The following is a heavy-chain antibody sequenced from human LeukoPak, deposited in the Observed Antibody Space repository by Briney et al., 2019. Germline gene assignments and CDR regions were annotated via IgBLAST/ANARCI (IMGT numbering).Heavy chain of an antibody. J-gene: IGHJ4*02. D-gene: IGHD1-20*01. CDR2: IKSDGITI. CDR3: LRDLNWSLDQ. Sequence: GGSLRLSCAASGFTFSNYMMHWVRQAPGKGLVWVSRIKSDGITITYADSVKGRFTISRNNAKNTLYLQMNSLRAEDTAVYYCLRDLNWSLDQWGQGTLVTVSS. V-gene: IGHV3-74*01. CDR1: GFTFSNYM.